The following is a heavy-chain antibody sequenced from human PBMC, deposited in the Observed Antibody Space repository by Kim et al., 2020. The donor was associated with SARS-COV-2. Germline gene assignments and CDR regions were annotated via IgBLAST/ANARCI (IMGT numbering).Heavy chain of an antibody. CDR1: GGSISSGSYY. D-gene: IGHD3-22*01. Sequence: SETLSLTCTVSGGSISSGSYYWSWIRQPAGKGLEWIGRIYTSGSTNYNPSLKSRVTISVDTSKNQFSLKLSSVTAADTAVYYCARSGYSGVGAFDIWGQGTMVTISS. J-gene: IGHJ3*02. V-gene: IGHV4-61*02. CDR3: ARSGYSGVGAFDI. CDR2: IYTSGST.